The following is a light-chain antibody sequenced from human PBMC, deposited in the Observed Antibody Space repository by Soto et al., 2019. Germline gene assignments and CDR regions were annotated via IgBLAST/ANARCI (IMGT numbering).Light chain of an antibody. CDR3: QKYNSAPWP. CDR1: QGISNS. CDR2: AAS. J-gene: IGKJ1*01. V-gene: IGKV1-27*01. Sequence: DIQMTQSPSSLSASVGDRVTITCRASQGISNSLAWYQQKPGNVPKLLIYAASTLQSGVPSRFSGSGSGTDFTLTISSLQPEDVATYYCQKYNSAPWPVGQGPKVEIK.